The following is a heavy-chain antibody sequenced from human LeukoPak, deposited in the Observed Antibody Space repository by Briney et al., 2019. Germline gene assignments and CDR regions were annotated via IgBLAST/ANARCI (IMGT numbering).Heavy chain of an antibody. CDR3: ATISSCWYNWFDP. D-gene: IGHD6-19*01. J-gene: IGHJ5*02. Sequence: PSETLSLTCTVSGGSISSSSYYWGWIRQPPGKGVEWTGSIYYSVSTYYNPSLKSRVTISVDTSKNQFSLKLSSVTAADTAVYYCATISSCWYNWFDPWGQGTLVTVCS. CDR2: IYYSVST. CDR1: GGSISSSSYY. V-gene: IGHV4-39*01.